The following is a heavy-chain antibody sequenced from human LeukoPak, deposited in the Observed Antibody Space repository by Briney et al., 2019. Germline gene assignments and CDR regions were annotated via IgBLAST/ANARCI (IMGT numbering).Heavy chain of an antibody. V-gene: IGHV4-38-2*02. CDR2: IYHSGST. Sequence: SETLSLTCTFSGYSISSGNYWGWIRQPPGKGLEWLGSIYHSGSTYYNPSLKSRVTISVDTSKNQFSLKLSSVTAADTAVYYCAREGQRHHFDYWGQGTLVTVSS. CDR3: AREGQRHHFDY. J-gene: IGHJ4*02. D-gene: IGHD6-25*01. CDR1: GYSISSGNY.